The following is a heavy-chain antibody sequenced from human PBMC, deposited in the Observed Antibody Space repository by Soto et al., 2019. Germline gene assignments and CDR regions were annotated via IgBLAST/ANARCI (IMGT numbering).Heavy chain of an antibody. CDR1: GFTFSSYA. D-gene: IGHD2-15*01. J-gene: IGHJ4*02. Sequence: LSCAASGFTFSSYAMSWVRQAPGKGLEWVSAISGSGGSTYYADSVKGRFTISRDNSKNTLYLQMNSLRAEDTAVYYCAKVRDIVVVVAATGPFDYCGQVDLVTASS. V-gene: IGHV3-23*01. CDR3: AKVRDIVVVVAATGPFDY. CDR2: ISGSGGST.